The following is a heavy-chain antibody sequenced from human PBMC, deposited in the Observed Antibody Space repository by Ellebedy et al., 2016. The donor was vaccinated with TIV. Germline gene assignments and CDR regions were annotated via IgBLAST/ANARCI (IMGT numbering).Heavy chain of an antibody. Sequence: AASVKVSCKASGYTFTSYGLNWARQAPGQELEWMGWISGHNGNTKYAQKVQGRVTMTTDTSTSTAYIELRSLRSDDTAVYYCARLFKINHGMDVWGQGTTVAVSS. CDR3: ARLFKINHGMDV. V-gene: IGHV1-18*01. CDR1: GYTFTSYG. J-gene: IGHJ6*02. D-gene: IGHD5/OR15-5a*01. CDR2: ISGHNGNT.